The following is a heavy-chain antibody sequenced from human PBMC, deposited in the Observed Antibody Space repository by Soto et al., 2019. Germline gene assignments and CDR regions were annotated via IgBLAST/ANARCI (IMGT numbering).Heavy chain of an antibody. CDR3: AKDKTYYYDSSGYPGPEYGMDV. V-gene: IGHV3-23*01. CDR1: GFTFSSYA. D-gene: IGHD3-22*01. Sequence: PGGSLRLSCAASGFTFSSYAMSWVRQAPGKGLEWVSAISGSGGSTYYADSVKGRFTISRDNSKNTLYLQMNSLRAEDTAVYYCAKDKTYYYDSSGYPGPEYGMDVWGQGTTVTVSS. J-gene: IGHJ6*02. CDR2: ISGSGGST.